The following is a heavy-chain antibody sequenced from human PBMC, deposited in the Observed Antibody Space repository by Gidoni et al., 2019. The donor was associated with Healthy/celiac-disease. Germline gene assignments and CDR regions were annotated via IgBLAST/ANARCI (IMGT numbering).Heavy chain of an antibody. J-gene: IGHJ5*02. CDR2: IYYSGST. V-gene: IGHV4-39*07. CDR3: ARDPLKQRIETTRDDP. Sequence: QLQLQESGPGLVKPSETLSLPCTVSGGSISSSSYYWGWIRQPPGKGLEWSGSIYYSGSTYYNPSLKSRVTISVDTSKNQFSLKLSSVTAADTAVYYCARDPLKQRIETTRDDPWGQGTLVTVSS. CDR1: GGSISSSSYY. D-gene: IGHD5-18*01.